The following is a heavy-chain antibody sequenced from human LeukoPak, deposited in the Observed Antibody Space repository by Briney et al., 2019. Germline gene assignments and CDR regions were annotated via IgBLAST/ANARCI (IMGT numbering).Heavy chain of an antibody. Sequence: SETLSLTCTVSRGSINNYYWSWIRQPPGKGLEWIGYIYYSGSTNYKSSLKSRVTISVDTSKNQFSLKLSSVTAADTAVYYCARTTEGGYSYGYFYYYYMDVWGKGTTVTISS. J-gene: IGHJ6*03. CDR2: IYYSGST. CDR3: ARTTEGGYSYGYFYYYYMDV. V-gene: IGHV4-59*01. D-gene: IGHD5-18*01. CDR1: RGSINNYY.